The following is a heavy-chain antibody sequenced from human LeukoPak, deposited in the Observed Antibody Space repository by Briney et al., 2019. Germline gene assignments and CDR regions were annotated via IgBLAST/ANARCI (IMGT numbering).Heavy chain of an antibody. V-gene: IGHV3-21*01. CDR1: GFTFTSYN. CDR2: ITITSDYK. Sequence: GGSLRLSCAVSGFTFTSYNMNWVRQAPGKGLEWVSSITITSDYKYYADTVKGRFTISRDNAKNPLYLQMSSLRAEDTAVYYCARLRLGELSLLDYWGQGTLVTVSS. CDR3: ARLRLGELSLLDY. J-gene: IGHJ4*02. D-gene: IGHD3-16*02.